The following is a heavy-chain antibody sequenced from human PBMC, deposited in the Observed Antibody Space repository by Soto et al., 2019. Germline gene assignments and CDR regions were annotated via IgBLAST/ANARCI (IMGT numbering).Heavy chain of an antibody. V-gene: IGHV4-4*02. CDR3: ARADSSGYYPNWFDP. Sequence: SETLSLTCAVSGGSISSSNWWSWVRQPPGKGLEWIGEIYHSGSTNYNPSLKSRVTISVDTSKNQFSLKLSSVTAADTAVYYCARADSSGYYPNWFDPWGQGTLVTVSS. CDR1: GGSISSSNW. D-gene: IGHD3-22*01. J-gene: IGHJ5*02. CDR2: IYHSGST.